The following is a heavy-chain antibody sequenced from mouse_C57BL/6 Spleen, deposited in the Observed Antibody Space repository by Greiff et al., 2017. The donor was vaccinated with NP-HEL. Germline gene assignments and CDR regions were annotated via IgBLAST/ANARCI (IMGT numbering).Heavy chain of an antibody. CDR3: ARDTPRITTVPPYAMDY. Sequence: DVKLVESGGGLVKPGGSLKLSCAASGFTFSSYAMSWVRQTPEKRLEWVATISDGGSYTYYPDNVKGRFTISRDNAKNNLYLQMSHLKSEDTAMYYCARDTPRITTVPPYAMDYWGQGTSVTVSS. D-gene: IGHD1-1*01. CDR1: GFTFSSYA. CDR2: ISDGGSYT. J-gene: IGHJ4*01. V-gene: IGHV5-4*01.